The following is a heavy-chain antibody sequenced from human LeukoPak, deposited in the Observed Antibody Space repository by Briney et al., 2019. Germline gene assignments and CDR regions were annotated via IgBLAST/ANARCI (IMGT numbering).Heavy chain of an antibody. Sequence: PGRSLRLSCAASGFTVSNNYMSWVRQAPGKGLEWVSLIYGGGTTYYAHSVKGRFTISSDSSKNTLYRQMNSLRAEDTAVYYCARAPNYGDYGGQWGRGTLVTVSS. CDR1: GFTVSNNY. CDR3: ARAPNYGDYGGQ. J-gene: IGHJ4*02. D-gene: IGHD4-17*01. CDR2: IYGGGTT. V-gene: IGHV3-53*01.